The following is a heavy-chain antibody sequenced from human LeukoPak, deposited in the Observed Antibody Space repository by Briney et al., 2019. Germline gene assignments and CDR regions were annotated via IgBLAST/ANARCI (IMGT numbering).Heavy chain of an antibody. CDR3: ARGYRGVLPYAYYFDY. Sequence: PGGSLRLSCAVSGITLSNYGMSWVRQAPGKGLEWVSVIYSGGSTYYADSVKGRFTISRDNSKNTLYLQMNSLRAEDTAVYYCARGYRGVLPYAYYFDYWGQGTLVTVSS. CDR1: GITLSNYG. D-gene: IGHD2-8*01. CDR2: IYSGGST. V-gene: IGHV3-66*02. J-gene: IGHJ4*02.